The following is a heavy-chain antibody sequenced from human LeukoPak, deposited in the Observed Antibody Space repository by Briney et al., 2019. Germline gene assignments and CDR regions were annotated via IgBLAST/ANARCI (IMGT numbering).Heavy chain of an antibody. V-gene: IGHV4-34*01. D-gene: IGHD2-21*02. Sequence: PAETLSLTCAVYGGSLSYYYWSWIRQSPEEGREWIADINRSGSTNYYPSVKGRVSISVDPSKNPLSLKLSSVTVEDTAVYYCARGGFYCGDDCSVDYWDQGPLVPVSS. CDR1: GGSLSYYY. CDR3: ARGGFYCGDDCSVDY. J-gene: IGHJ4*02. CDR2: INRSGST.